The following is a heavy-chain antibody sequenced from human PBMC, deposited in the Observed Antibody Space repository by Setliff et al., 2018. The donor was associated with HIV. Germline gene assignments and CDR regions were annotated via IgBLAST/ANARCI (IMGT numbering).Heavy chain of an antibody. Sequence: SDTLSLTCIVSGGSISSSTYYWGWIRQPPGKGLEWIGSINYSGTTYYNPSLKSRVTISVDTSKNQFSLKLNSVTATDTAVYYCARHPEQWLAHFDYWGQGTLVTVSS. CDR3: ARHPEQWLAHFDY. CDR2: INYSGTT. CDR1: GGSISSSTYY. V-gene: IGHV4-39*01. J-gene: IGHJ4*02. D-gene: IGHD6-19*01.